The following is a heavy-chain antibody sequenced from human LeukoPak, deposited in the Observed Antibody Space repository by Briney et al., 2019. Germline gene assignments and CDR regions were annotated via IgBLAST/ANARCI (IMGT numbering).Heavy chain of an antibody. CDR2: INPQTGAT. J-gene: IGHJ4*02. V-gene: IGHV1-2*02. Sequence: GASVRVSCKASGYSFTGFYIHWVRQAPGQGLEWMAWINPQTGATNYAQTFKGRITTTRDLSITTAYMEVTTLRSDDTAVYYCARGGDDSGLYFAYWGQGTLVTVSS. CDR1: GYSFTGFY. CDR3: ARGGDDSGLYFAY. D-gene: IGHD3-22*01.